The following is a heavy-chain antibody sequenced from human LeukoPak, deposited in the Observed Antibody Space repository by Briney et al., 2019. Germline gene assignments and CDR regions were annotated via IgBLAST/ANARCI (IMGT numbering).Heavy chain of an antibody. Sequence: PGGSLRLSCAASGFTFNDYYMSWIRQAPGKGLEWLSYINIGGTNTHYADSVKGRFTISRDNAKKSLYLEMNNLRAEDTAVYYCATDGAGFDTWGEGVLVTVSS. CDR2: INIGGTNT. J-gene: IGHJ5*02. CDR1: GFTFNDYY. CDR3: ATDGAGFDT. V-gene: IGHV3-11*01.